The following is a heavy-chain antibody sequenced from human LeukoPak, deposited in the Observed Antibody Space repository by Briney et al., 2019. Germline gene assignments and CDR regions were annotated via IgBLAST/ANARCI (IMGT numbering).Heavy chain of an antibody. CDR2: IIPIFGTA. D-gene: IGHD4-23*01. V-gene: IGHV1-69*06. J-gene: IGHJ5*02. CDR3: ARALDYGGWFDP. CDR1: GGTFSSYA. Sequence: GSSVKVSCKASGGTFSSYAISWVRQAPGQGLEWMGGIIPIFGTANYAQKFQGRVTITADKSTSTAYMELSSLRSEDTAVYYCARALDYGGWFDPWGQGTLVTVSS.